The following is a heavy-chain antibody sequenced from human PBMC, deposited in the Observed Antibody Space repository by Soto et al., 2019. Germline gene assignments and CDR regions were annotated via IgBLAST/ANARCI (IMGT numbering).Heavy chain of an antibody. D-gene: IGHD3-10*01. J-gene: IGHJ5*02. CDR3: ARELFGRSVWFDP. CDR2: IYYSGST. Sequence: QVQLQESGPGLVKPSETLSLTCTVSGGSISSYYWSWIRQPPGKGLEWIGYIYYSGSTNYNPSLKSRVTISVDTSKNLFSLKLSSVTAADTAVYYCARELFGRSVWFDPWGQGTLVTVSS. CDR1: GGSISSYY. V-gene: IGHV4-59*01.